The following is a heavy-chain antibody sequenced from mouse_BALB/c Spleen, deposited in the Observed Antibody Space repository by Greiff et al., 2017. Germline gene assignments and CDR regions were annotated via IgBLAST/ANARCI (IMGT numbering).Heavy chain of an antibody. V-gene: IGHV3-6*02. CDR3: ARDQRGYFDV. CDR2: ISYDGSN. CDR1: GYSITSGYY. Sequence: EVQLQQSGPGLVKPSQSLSLTCSVTGYSITSGYYWNWIRQFPGNKLEWMGYISYDGSNNYNPSLKNRISITRDTSKNQFFLKLNSVTTEDTDTYYCARDQRGYFDVWGAGTTVTVSS. J-gene: IGHJ1*01.